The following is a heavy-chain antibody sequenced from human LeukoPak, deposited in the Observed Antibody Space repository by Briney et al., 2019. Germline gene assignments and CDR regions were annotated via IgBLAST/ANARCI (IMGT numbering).Heavy chain of an antibody. J-gene: IGHJ4*02. V-gene: IGHV4-39*07. Sequence: PSETLSLTCTVSGGSISSSSYYWGWIRQPPGKGLEWIGSIYYSGSTYYNPSLKSRVTISVDTSKNQFSLKLSSVTAADTAVYYCARGRDSSGVYYFDYWGQGTLVTVSS. CDR3: ARGRDSSGVYYFDY. CDR1: GGSISSSSYY. CDR2: IYYSGST. D-gene: IGHD6-19*01.